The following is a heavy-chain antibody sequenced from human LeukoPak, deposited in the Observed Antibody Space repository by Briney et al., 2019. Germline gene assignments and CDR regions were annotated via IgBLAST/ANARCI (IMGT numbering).Heavy chain of an antibody. CDR3: ARDLVTMVRGVIISVLDY. V-gene: IGHV3-20*04. CDR2: INWNGGST. Sequence: GGSLRLSCAASGFTFDDYGMSWVRQAPGKGLEWVSGINWNGGSTGYADSVKGRFTISRDNAKNSLYLQMNSLRAEDTAVYYCARDLVTMVRGVIISVLDYWGQGTLVTVSS. J-gene: IGHJ4*02. CDR1: GFTFDDYG. D-gene: IGHD3-10*01.